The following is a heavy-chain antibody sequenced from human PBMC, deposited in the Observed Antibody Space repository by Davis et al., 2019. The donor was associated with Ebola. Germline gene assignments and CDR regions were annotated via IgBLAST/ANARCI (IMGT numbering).Heavy chain of an antibody. Sequence: ASVKDSCKASGYTFTGYYMHWVRQAPGQGLEWMGRINPNSGGTNYAQKFQGRVTMTRDTSISTAYMELSRLRSDDTAVYYCARDQGGFWSGYNMDVWGKGTTVTVSS. J-gene: IGHJ6*04. CDR2: INPNSGGT. V-gene: IGHV1-2*06. CDR3: ARDQGGFWSGYNMDV. D-gene: IGHD3-3*01. CDR1: GYTFTGYY.